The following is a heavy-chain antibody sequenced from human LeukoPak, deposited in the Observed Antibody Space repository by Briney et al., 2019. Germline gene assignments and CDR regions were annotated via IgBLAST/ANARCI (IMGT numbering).Heavy chain of an antibody. CDR3: ARENDFWSGYPIPYYYMDV. D-gene: IGHD3-3*01. Sequence: SETLSLTCTVSGGSISSYYWSWIRQPAGKGLEWIGRIYTSGSINYNPSLKSRVTMSVDTSKNQFSLKLSSVTAADTAVYYCARENDFWSGYPIPYYYMDVWGKGTTVTVSS. CDR2: IYTSGSI. J-gene: IGHJ6*03. V-gene: IGHV4-4*07. CDR1: GGSISSYY.